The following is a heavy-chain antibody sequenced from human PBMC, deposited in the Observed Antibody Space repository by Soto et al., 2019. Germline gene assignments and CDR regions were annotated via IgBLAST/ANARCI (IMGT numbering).Heavy chain of an antibody. Sequence: QVQLVQSGAEVKKPGSSVKVSCKASGGTFSSYAISWVRQAPGQGLEWMGGIIPIFGTANYAQKFQGRVTITADESTRTPYMELSSLRSEDTAVYYCASPFTMVRGVDMYYFDYWGQGTLVTVSS. CDR1: GGTFSSYA. CDR2: IIPIFGTA. V-gene: IGHV1-69*01. D-gene: IGHD3-10*01. J-gene: IGHJ4*02. CDR3: ASPFTMVRGVDMYYFDY.